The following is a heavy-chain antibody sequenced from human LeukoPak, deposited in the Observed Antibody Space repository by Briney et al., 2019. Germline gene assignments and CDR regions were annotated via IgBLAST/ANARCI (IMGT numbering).Heavy chain of an antibody. D-gene: IGHD2-2*01. J-gene: IGHJ5*02. CDR3: ARNKDIVVVPAATDWFDP. CDR1: GGTFSSYA. Sequence: SVKVSCKASGGTFSSYAISWVRQAPGQGLEWMGGIIPIFGTANYAQKFQGRVTITADESTSTAYMELSSLRSEDTAVYYCARNKDIVVVPAATDWFDPWGQGTLVTVSS. V-gene: IGHV1-69*01. CDR2: IIPIFGTA.